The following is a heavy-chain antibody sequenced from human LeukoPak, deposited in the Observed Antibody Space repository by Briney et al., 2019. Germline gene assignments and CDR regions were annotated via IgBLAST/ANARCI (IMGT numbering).Heavy chain of an antibody. J-gene: IGHJ6*03. CDR2: ISGSGGST. V-gene: IGHV3-23*01. Sequence: GGSLRLSCAASGFTFSSYAMSWVRQAPGKGLEWVSAISGSGGSTYYADSVKGRFTISRDNSKNTLYLQMNSLRAEDTAVYYCANSVQGYYYYYYMDAWGKGTTVTVSS. CDR1: GFTFSSYA. CDR3: ANSVQGYYYYYYMDA. D-gene: IGHD1-1*01.